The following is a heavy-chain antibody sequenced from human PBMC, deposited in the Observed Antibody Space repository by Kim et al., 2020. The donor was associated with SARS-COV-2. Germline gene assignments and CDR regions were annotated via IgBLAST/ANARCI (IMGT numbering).Heavy chain of an antibody. V-gene: IGHV1-69*02. CDR3: ARSGTGTPNRVRFDP. CDR1: GGTFSSYT. Sequence: SVKVSCKASGGTFSSYTISWVRQAPGQWLEWMGRIIPILGIANYAQKFQGRVTITADKSTSTAYMELSSLRSEDTAVYYCARSGTGTPNRVRFDPWGQGTLVTVSS. D-gene: IGHD3-3*01. J-gene: IGHJ5*02. CDR2: IIPILGIA.